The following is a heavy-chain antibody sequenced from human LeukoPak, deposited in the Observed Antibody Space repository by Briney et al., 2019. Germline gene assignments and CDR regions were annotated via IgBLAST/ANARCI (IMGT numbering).Heavy chain of an antibody. Sequence: GGSLRLSCAASGFKFTNYAMRWVRQAPGKGLEWVSTIGGSGVTKFYADSVAGRFTISRDNSNNALFLQMNNLRAEDMAIYCARGASSWEYTTFDVWGQGAIVTVSS. D-gene: IGHD6-13*01. CDR1: GFKFTNYA. V-gene: IGHV3-23*01. CDR3: RGASSWEYTTFDV. J-gene: IGHJ3*01. CDR2: IGGSGVTK.